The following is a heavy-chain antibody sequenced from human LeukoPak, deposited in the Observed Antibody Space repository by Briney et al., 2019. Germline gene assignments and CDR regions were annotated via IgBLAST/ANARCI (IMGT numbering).Heavy chain of an antibody. V-gene: IGHV3-48*03. J-gene: IGHJ3*02. Sequence: PGGSLRLSCAASGFTFSTYEMNWVRQAPGKGLEWVSYISTGGATIYYADSVKGRFTVSRDNAKNSVYLQMNSLRVEDTAMYYCAREPRAFDIWGQGTMVTVSS. CDR3: AREPRAFDI. CDR2: ISTGGATI. CDR1: GFTFSTYE.